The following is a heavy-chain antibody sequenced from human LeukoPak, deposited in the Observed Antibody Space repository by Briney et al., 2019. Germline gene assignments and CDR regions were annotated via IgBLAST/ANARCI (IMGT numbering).Heavy chain of an antibody. J-gene: IGHJ3*02. CDR3: ARVHVNSGYYFGDAFDI. D-gene: IGHD3-22*01. CDR1: GYSISSGYY. CDR2: IYHSGST. Sequence: SETLSLTCTVSGYSISSGYYWGWIRQPPGKGLEWIANIYHSGSTYYNPSLKGRVTISVDTSKNQFSLKLSSVTAADTAIYYCARVHVNSGYYFGDAFDIWGQGTMVTVSS. V-gene: IGHV4-38-2*02.